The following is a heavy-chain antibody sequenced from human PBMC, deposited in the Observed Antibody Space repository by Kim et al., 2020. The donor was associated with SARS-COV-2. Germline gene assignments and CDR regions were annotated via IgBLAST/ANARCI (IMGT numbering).Heavy chain of an antibody. V-gene: IGHV4-59*01. J-gene: IGHJ5*02. CDR3: ARVGGCSGGSCYFKDVDTAMVNSWFDL. CDR2: IYYSGST. CDR1: GGSISSYY. Sequence: SETLSLTCTVSGGSISSYYWSWIRQPPGKGLEWIGYIYYSGSTNYNPSLKSRVTISVDTSKNQFSLKLSSVTAADTAVYYCARVGGCSGGSCYFKDVDTAMVNSWFDLWGQGTLVTVSS. D-gene: IGHD2-15*01.